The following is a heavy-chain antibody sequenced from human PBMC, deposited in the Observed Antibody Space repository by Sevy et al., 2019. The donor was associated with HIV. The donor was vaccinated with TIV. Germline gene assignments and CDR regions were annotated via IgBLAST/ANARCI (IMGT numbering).Heavy chain of an antibody. CDR1: GGSISSYY. CDR3: AREIVGASYFDY. D-gene: IGHD1-26*01. J-gene: IGHJ4*02. CDR2: IYYSGST. Sequence: SETLSLTCTVSGGSISSYYWSWIRQPPGKGLEWIGYIYYSGSTNYNPSLKSRVTISVDTSKNQFSLKLSSVTAADTAMYYCAREIVGASYFDYWGQGTLVTVSS. V-gene: IGHV4-59*01.